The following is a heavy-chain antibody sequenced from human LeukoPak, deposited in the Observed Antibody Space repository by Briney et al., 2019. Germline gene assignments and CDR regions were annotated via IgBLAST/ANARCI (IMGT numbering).Heavy chain of an antibody. J-gene: IGHJ4*02. CDR1: GYTFTSYA. CDR2: INAGNGNA. D-gene: IGHD3-9*01. CDR3: ARVGILTGHDY. V-gene: IGHV1-3*01. Sequence: ASVKVSCKASGYTFTSYAMHWVRQAPGQRLEWMGWINAGNGNAKYSQKFQGRVTITRDTSASTAYMELSSLRSEDTAVYYCARVGILTGHDYWGQGTLVTVSS.